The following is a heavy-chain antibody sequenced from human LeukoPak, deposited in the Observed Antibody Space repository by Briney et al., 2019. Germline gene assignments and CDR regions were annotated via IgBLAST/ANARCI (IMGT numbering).Heavy chain of an antibody. J-gene: IGHJ5*02. V-gene: IGHV4-59*01. CDR1: GGSLSSYY. CDR2: IYYSGST. D-gene: IGHD5-12*01. CDR3: ARDSATIAGWFDP. Sequence: SETLSLTCTVSGGSLSSYYWSWIRQPPGKGLEWIGYIYYSGSTNYNPSLKSRVTISVDTSKNQFSLKLSSVTAADTAVHYCARDSATIAGWFDPWGQGTLVTVPS.